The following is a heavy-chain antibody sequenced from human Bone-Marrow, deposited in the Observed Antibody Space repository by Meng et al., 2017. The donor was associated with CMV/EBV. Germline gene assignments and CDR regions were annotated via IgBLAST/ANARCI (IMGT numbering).Heavy chain of an antibody. CDR3: ARDDGYNSHNPYFDY. J-gene: IGHJ4*02. CDR1: GYTFTSYY. D-gene: IGHD5-24*01. V-gene: IGHV1-46*01. CDR2: INPSGGST. Sequence: ASVKVSCKASGYTFTSYYMHWVRQAPGQGLEWMGIINPSGGSTSYAQKFQGRVTMTRDTSTSTVYMELSRLRSDDTAVYYCARDDGYNSHNPYFDYWGQGTLVTVSS.